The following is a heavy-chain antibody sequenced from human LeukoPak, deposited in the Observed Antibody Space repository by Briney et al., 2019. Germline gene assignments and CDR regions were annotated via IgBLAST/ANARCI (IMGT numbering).Heavy chain of an antibody. CDR3: ARDPTGPTSRWELLNRYFDY. CDR1: GYTFTGYY. J-gene: IGHJ4*02. Sequence: ASVKVACKASGYTFTGYYMHWVRQAPGQGREWVGWISAYNGNTNYAQKLQGRVTMTTDTSTSTAYMELRSLRSDDTAVYYCARDPTGPTSRWELLNRYFDYWGQGTLVTVSS. D-gene: IGHD1-26*01. V-gene: IGHV1-18*04. CDR2: ISAYNGNT.